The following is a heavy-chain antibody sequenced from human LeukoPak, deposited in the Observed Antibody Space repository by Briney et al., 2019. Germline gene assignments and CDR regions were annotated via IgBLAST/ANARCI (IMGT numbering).Heavy chain of an antibody. CDR3: ALDSGWSAFDI. J-gene: IGHJ3*02. Sequence: GSLRLSCAASGFTFSSYAMSWVRQAPGKGLEWIGSIYYSGSTYYNPSLKSRVTISVDTSKNQFSLKLSSVTAADTAVYYCALDSGWSAFDIWGQGTMVTVSS. CDR1: GFTFSSYA. CDR2: IYYSGST. D-gene: IGHD6-19*01. V-gene: IGHV4-59*05.